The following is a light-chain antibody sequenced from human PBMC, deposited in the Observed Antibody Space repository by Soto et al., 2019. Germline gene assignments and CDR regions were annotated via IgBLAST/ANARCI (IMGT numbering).Light chain of an antibody. CDR2: HAS. CDR1: QSISNW. CDR3: QQYNGYSRT. V-gene: IGKV1-5*01. J-gene: IGKJ1*01. Sequence: IQLTQSPSTLPASVGDRVTLTCRASQSISNWLAWYQQKPGTAPKLLIYHASILETAVPSRFSGNGSGTEFTLTISSMQPDDFATFYCQQYNGYSRTFGQGTKVDIK.